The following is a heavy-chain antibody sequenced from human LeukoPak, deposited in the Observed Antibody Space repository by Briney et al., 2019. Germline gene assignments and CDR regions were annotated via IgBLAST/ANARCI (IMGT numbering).Heavy chain of an antibody. V-gene: IGHV4-34*01. CDR3: ARDGPYSSSWSEGNDY. CDR2: INHSGST. D-gene: IGHD6-13*01. J-gene: IGHJ4*02. Sequence: SETLSLTCAVYGGSFSGYYWSWIRQPPGKGLEWIGEINHSGSTNYNPSLKSRVTISVDTSKNQFSLKLSSVTAADTAVYYCARDGPYSSSWSEGNDYWGQGTLVTVSS. CDR1: GGSFSGYY.